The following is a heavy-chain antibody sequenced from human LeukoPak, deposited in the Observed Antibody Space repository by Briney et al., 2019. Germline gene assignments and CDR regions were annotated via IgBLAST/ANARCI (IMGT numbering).Heavy chain of an antibody. CDR2: ISNSGST. CDR3: GRDALVGYFSYYYMDV. V-gene: IGHV4-59*11. J-gene: IGHJ6*03. Sequence: PSETLSLTCTVSGVSISSHYWTWIRQSPVKGLEWIGDISNSGSTSYNPSLKSRVTISIDTSKNQFSLKLSSVTAADTAVYYCGRDALVGYFSYYYMDVWGKGTTVTVSS. CDR1: GVSISSHY. D-gene: IGHD2-15*01.